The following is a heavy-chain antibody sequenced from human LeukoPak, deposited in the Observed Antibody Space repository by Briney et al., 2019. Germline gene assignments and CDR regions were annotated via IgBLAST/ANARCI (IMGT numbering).Heavy chain of an antibody. D-gene: IGHD1-1*01. CDR2: MSGSGGST. J-gene: IGHJ4*02. CDR1: GFTFSSYG. CDR3: AKWNPLYPRFYC. V-gene: IGHV3-23*01. Sequence: GGSLRLSCAASGFTFSSYGISWVRQAPGKGLESVSAMSGSGGSTYYADPVQGRLPITRVNSKNNPYLQMNSPSTAATAAYYCAKWNPLYPRFYCWGQVTLVT.